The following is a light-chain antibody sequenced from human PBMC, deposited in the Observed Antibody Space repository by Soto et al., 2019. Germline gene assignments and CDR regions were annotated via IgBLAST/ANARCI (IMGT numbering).Light chain of an antibody. CDR3: SSYTISSTPLYV. CDR1: SSDVGGYNY. CDR2: DVS. V-gene: IGLV2-14*01. J-gene: IGLJ1*01. Sequence: QSALTQPASVSGSPGQSITISCTGTSSDVGGYNYVSWYQQHPGKAPKLMIYDVSNRPSGVSNRFSGSKSGNTASLTISGLQAEDEADYYGSSYTISSTPLYVFGTGTKLTVL.